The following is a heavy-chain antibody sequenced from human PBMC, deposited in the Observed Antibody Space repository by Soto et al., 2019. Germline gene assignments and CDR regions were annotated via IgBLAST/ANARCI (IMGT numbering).Heavy chain of an antibody. Sequence: GGSLRLSCATSGFTFNTYPMTWVRQAPGKGLEWVSSISSTAGRTSSYADSVKGRFAISRDFSDNTVYLQMNNLRVDDTAVYFCAKGVLSFHYGMEVWGQGTTVTVSS. CDR1: GFTFNTYP. V-gene: IGHV3-23*01. J-gene: IGHJ6*02. D-gene: IGHD3-10*01. CDR2: ISSTAGRTS. CDR3: AKGVLSFHYGMEV.